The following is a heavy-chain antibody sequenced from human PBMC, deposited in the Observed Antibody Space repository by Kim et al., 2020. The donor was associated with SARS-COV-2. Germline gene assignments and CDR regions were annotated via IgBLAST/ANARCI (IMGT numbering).Heavy chain of an antibody. J-gene: IGHJ4*02. CDR3: ATSGAGYYDSSGYVVRDY. D-gene: IGHD3-22*01. V-gene: IGHV1-24*01. CDR1: GYTLTELS. CDR2: FDPEDGET. Sequence: ASVKVSCKVSGYTLTELSMHWVRQAPGKGLEWMGGFDPEDGETIYAQKFQGRVTMTEDTSTDTAYMELSSLRSEDTAVYYCATSGAGYYDSSGYVVRDYWGQGTLVTVSS.